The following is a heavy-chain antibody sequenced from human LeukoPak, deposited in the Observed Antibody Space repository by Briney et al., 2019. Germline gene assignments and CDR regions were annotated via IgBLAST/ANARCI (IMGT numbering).Heavy chain of an antibody. J-gene: IGHJ3*02. CDR2: INPSGGST. V-gene: IGHV1-46*03. D-gene: IGHD2-2*01. CDR3: AREGRLDCSSTSCYLDAFDI. Sequence: ASVKVSCKASGYTFTSYYMHWVRQAPGQGLEWMGIINPSGGSTSYAQKFQGRVTMTRDTSTSTVYTELSGLRSEDTAVYYCAREGRLDCSSTSCYLDAFDIWGQGTMVTVSS. CDR1: GYTFTSYY.